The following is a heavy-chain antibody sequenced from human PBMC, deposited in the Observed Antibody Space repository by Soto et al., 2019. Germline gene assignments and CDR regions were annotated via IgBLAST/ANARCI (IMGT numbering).Heavy chain of an antibody. D-gene: IGHD2-2*01. Sequence: GGSLRLSCVASGFTFSTYWMHWVRQTPGEGLVWVSHTDSDGTFTTYADSVKGRFTISRDNSKNTLYLQMNSLRAEDTAVYYCARVVPAAMYYYYGMDVWGQGTTVTVSS. J-gene: IGHJ6*02. V-gene: IGHV3-74*01. CDR2: TDSDGTFT. CDR1: GFTFSTYW. CDR3: ARVVPAAMYYYYGMDV.